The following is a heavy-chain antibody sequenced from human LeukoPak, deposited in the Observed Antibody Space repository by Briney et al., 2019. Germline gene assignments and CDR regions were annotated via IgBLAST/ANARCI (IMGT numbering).Heavy chain of an antibody. V-gene: IGHV3-30*03. D-gene: IGHD6-25*01. CDR2: ISYDGRHK. CDR3: TRDGQRTGENMDY. Sequence: PGGSLRLSCAASGFTFSTYHMHWVRQAPGKGLEWVAVISYDGRHKYYADSVRGRLTISRDISKNTLYLQMNSLRFEDTAVYYCTRDGQRTGENMDYWGQGTLVTVSS. CDR1: GFTFSTYH. J-gene: IGHJ4*02.